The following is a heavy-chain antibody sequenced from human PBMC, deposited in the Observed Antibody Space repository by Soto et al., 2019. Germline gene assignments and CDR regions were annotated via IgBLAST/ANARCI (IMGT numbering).Heavy chain of an antibody. D-gene: IGHD6-19*01. J-gene: IGHJ5*02. V-gene: IGHV1-3*01. Sequence: GASVKVSCKASGYTFTSYAMHWVRQAPGQRLEWMGWINAGNGNTKYSQKFQGRVTITRDTSAGTAYMELSSLRSEDTAVYYCARDRSGWANWFDPWGQGTLVTVSS. CDR3: ARDRSGWANWFDP. CDR2: INAGNGNT. CDR1: GYTFTSYA.